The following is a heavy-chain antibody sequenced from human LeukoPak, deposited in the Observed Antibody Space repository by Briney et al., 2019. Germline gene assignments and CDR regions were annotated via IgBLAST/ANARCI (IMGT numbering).Heavy chain of an antibody. CDR2: ISSSGSST. V-gene: IGHV3-21*01. J-gene: IGHJ4*01. CDR3: LRGDVRDY. Sequence: GGSLRPSCAASGFIFSSYTMNWVRQAAGKGLEWVSSISSSGSSTHYADSVKGRFTISRDNAKNSLYLQMNSLRTEDAAVYYCLRGDVRDYWGHGTLVTVSS. CDR1: GFIFSSYT. D-gene: IGHD2-21*01.